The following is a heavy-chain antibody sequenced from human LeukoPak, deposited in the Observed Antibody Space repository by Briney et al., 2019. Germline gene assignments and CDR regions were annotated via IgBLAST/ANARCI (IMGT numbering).Heavy chain of an antibody. CDR1: RASFNGSDYC. CDR3: ADSSGYLGGDVFDS. J-gene: IGHJ3*02. CDR2: IYYRGNT. V-gene: IGHV4-39*01. D-gene: IGHD3-22*01. Sequence: SETLSLTCSVSRASFNGSDYCWGWVRQPPGRGLEWFGTIYYRGNTYYTPSLTSRVTISADTSKMQLSLKLTSATAADTAVYYCADSSGYLGGDVFDSWDRGTLVTVSS.